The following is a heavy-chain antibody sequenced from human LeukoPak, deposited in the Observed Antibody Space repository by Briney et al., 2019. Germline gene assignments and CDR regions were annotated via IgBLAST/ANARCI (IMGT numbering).Heavy chain of an antibody. CDR1: GFTFDDYA. CDR3: AKTGQRPGTDFDY. Sequence: GRSLRLSCAASGFTFDDYAMHWVRQAPGKGLEWVSGISASGGSTYYADSVKGRFSISRDNSKNTLYLQMNSLRAEDTALYYCAKTGQRPGTDFDYWGQGTLVTVSS. CDR2: ISASGGST. V-gene: IGHV3-23*01. J-gene: IGHJ4*02. D-gene: IGHD1-1*01.